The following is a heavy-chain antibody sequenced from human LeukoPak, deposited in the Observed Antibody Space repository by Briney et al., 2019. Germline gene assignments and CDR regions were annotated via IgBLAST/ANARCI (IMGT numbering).Heavy chain of an antibody. J-gene: IGHJ4*02. CDR1: GFTFSSYE. D-gene: IGHD3-22*01. CDR3: ARVQAPTYDSSGYYSY. CDR2: ISSSDSTI. Sequence: GGSLRLSCAASGFTFSSYEMNWVRQAPGKGLEWVSYISSSDSTIYYADSVKGRFTISRDNAKNSLYLQMNSLRAEDTAVYYCARVQAPTYDSSGYYSYWGQGTLVTVSS. V-gene: IGHV3-48*03.